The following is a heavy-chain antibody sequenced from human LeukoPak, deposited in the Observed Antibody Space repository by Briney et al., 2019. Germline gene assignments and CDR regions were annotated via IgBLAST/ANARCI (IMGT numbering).Heavy chain of an antibody. Sequence: PSETLSLTCTVSGGSISSYYWSWIRQPPGKGLEWIGYIYYSGSTNYNPSLKSRVTISVDTSKNQFSLKLSSVTAADTAVYYCAREWRSAVAGEREPDYWGQGTLVTVSS. CDR3: AREWRSAVAGEREPDY. J-gene: IGHJ4*02. CDR2: IYYSGST. V-gene: IGHV4-59*12. D-gene: IGHD6-19*01. CDR1: GGSISSYY.